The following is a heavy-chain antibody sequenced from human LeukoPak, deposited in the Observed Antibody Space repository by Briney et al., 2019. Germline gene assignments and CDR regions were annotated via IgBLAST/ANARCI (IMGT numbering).Heavy chain of an antibody. CDR3: ARSPYYYDSSGYYYPLSLDY. V-gene: IGHV1-69*05. D-gene: IGHD3-22*01. Sequence: SVKVSCKASGGTFSSYAISWVRRAPGQGLEWMGGIIPIFGTANYAQKFQGRVTITTDESTSTAYMELSSLRSEDTAVYYCARSPYYYDSSGYYYPLSLDYWGQGTLVTVSS. CDR1: GGTFSSYA. J-gene: IGHJ4*02. CDR2: IIPIFGTA.